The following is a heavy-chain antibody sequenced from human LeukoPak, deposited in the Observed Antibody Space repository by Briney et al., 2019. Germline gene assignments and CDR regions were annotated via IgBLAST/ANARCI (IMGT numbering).Heavy chain of an antibody. Sequence: SGGSLRLSCAASGFTFSSYGMHWVRQAPGKGLEWVAVISYDGSNKYYADSVKGRFTISRDNSKNTLYLQMNSLRAEDTAVYYCATGNRGYSGWGQGILVTVSS. D-gene: IGHD5-12*01. V-gene: IGHV3-30*03. CDR3: ATGNRGYSG. CDR2: ISYDGSNK. CDR1: GFTFSSYG. J-gene: IGHJ4*02.